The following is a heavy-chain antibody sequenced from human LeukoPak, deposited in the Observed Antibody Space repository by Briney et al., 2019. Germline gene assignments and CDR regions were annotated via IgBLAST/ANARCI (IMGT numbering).Heavy chain of an antibody. Sequence: GGSLRLSCAASGFTFSSYWMSWVRQAPGKGLEWVANIKQDGSEKYYVDSVKGRFTISRDNAKNSLYLQMNSLRAEDTAVYYCANPPIAATSDAFDIWGQGTMVTVSS. CDR3: ANPPIAATSDAFDI. CDR1: GFTFSSYW. V-gene: IGHV3-7*03. CDR2: IKQDGSEK. J-gene: IGHJ3*02. D-gene: IGHD6-13*01.